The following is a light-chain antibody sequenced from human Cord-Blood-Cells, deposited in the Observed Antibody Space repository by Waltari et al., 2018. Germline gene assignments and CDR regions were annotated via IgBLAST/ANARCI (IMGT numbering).Light chain of an antibody. V-gene: IGLV2-14*01. J-gene: IGLJ3*02. CDR1: SSDVGGYNY. Sequence: QSALTQPASVSGSQGQSITISCTGPSSDVGGYNYVSWYHQHPGKAPKLMIYDVSNRPSGVSNRFSGSKSGNTASLTISGLQAEDEADYYCSSYTSSSTLVFGGGTKLTVL. CDR3: SSYTSSSTLV. CDR2: DVS.